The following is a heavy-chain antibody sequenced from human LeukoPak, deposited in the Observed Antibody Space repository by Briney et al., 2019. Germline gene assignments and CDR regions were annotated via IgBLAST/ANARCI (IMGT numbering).Heavy chain of an antibody. CDR2: IRYDGSNK. D-gene: IGHD4-17*01. Sequence: GGSLRLSCAASGFTFSSYGMHWVRQAPGKGLEWVAFIRYDGSNKYYADSVKGRFTISRDNSKNTLYLQMNSLRAGDTAVYYCARDLRGDYGDSPFDYWGQGTLVTVSS. CDR1: GFTFSSYG. V-gene: IGHV3-30*02. CDR3: ARDLRGDYGDSPFDY. J-gene: IGHJ4*02.